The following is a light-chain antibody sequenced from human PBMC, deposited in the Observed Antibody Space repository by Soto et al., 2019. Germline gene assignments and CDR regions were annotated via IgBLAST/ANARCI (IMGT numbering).Light chain of an antibody. V-gene: IGLV2-14*01. J-gene: IGLJ1*01. CDR2: DVS. CDR1: SSDVGGYNY. Sequence: QTVVTQPASVSGSPGQSITISCTGTSSDVGGYNYVSWYQQHPGKAPKLMIYDVSNRPSGVSNRFSGSKSGNTASLTISGLQAEDEADYYCSSYTSSGTLGVFGTGTKVTVL. CDR3: SSYTSSGTLGV.